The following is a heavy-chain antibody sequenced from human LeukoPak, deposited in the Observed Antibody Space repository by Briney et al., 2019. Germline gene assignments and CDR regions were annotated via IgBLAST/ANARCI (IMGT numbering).Heavy chain of an antibody. CDR2: IYHTGST. CDR1: GYSISRGYY. V-gene: IGHV4-38-2*01. J-gene: IGHJ3*02. CDR3: ARACRILRSFGELTGAFDI. Sequence: SQTLSLTCAVSGYSISRGYYWGWIRQPPGKGLEWIGSIYHTGSTHYNPSLSLKSRVTISIDTSKNQFSLKLSSVTAADTAVYYCARACRILRSFGELTGAFDIWGQGTMVTVSS. D-gene: IGHD3-10*01.